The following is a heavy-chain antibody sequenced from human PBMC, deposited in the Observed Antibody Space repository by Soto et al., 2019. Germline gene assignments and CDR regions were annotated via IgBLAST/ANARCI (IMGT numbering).Heavy chain of an antibody. CDR1: GYSFTTYG. CDR3: AREGPAPYYYYGMDV. J-gene: IGHJ6*02. Sequence: QVQLVQSGGEVKKPGASVKVSCKTSGYSFTTYGISWVLQAPGQGLEWMGWISAYNGNTNYAQKLQGRVTMTTDTSTSTAYMELRSLRSDDTAVYYCAREGPAPYYYYGMDVWGQGSTVTVSS. V-gene: IGHV1-18*01. CDR2: ISAYNGNT.